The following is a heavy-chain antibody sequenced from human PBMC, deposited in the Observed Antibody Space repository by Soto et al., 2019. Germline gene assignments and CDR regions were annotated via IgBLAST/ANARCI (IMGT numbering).Heavy chain of an antibody. Sequence: GGSLRLSCAASGFTFGTYTMNWVRQVPGKGLEWVSSIGTTSSYIYYADSVRGRFTISRDNAGGSVYLQMSSLRAEDTAVYYCARVMCGDCSSYYYYSMDVWGQGTTVTVSS. CDR1: GFTFGTYT. CDR3: ARVMCGDCSSYYYYSMDV. CDR2: IGTTSSYI. V-gene: IGHV3-21*01. J-gene: IGHJ6*02. D-gene: IGHD2-21*02.